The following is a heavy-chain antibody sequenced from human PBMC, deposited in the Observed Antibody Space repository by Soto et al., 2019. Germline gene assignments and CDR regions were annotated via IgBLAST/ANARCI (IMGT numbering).Heavy chain of an antibody. CDR1: GGSISSSSYY. CDR2: IYYSGST. J-gene: IGHJ4*02. CDR3: ARLGRYYDSSGPLDY. D-gene: IGHD3-22*01. Sequence: PSETLSFTCTVSGGSISSSSYYWGWIRQPPGKGLEWIGSIYYSGSTYYNPSLKSRVAISVDTSKNQFSLKLSSVTAADTAVYYCARLGRYYDSSGPLDYWGQGTLVTVSS. V-gene: IGHV4-39*01.